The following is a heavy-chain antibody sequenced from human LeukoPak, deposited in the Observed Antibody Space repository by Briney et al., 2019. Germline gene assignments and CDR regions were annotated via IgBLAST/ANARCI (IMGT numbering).Heavy chain of an antibody. CDR3: ARVDDSRDFDY. V-gene: IGHV4-39*01. D-gene: IGHD3-16*01. J-gene: IGHJ4*02. Sequence: SETLSLTCTVSGGSISSSSYYWGWLRQPPGKGLEWIGSIYYSGSTYYNPSLKSRVTISVDTSKNQFSLKLSSVAAADTAVHYCARVDDSRDFDYWGQGTLVTVSS. CDR2: IYYSGST. CDR1: GGSISSSSYY.